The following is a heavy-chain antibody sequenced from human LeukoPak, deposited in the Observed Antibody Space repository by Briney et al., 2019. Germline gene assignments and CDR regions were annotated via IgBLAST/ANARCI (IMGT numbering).Heavy chain of an antibody. V-gene: IGHV3-23*01. Sequence: GGSLRLSCAASGFTFSSYGMSWVRQAPGKGLEWVSAISGSGGSTYYADSVKGRFTISRDNTKYTMYLQMNSLTREDTAVYYCVKEFTSYWGQGTLVTVSS. CDR2: ISGSGGST. D-gene: IGHD2/OR15-2a*01. CDR1: GFTFSSYG. J-gene: IGHJ4*02. CDR3: VKEFTSY.